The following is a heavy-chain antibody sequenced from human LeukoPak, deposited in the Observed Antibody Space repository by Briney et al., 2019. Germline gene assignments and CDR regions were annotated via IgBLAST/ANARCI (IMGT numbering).Heavy chain of an antibody. D-gene: IGHD5-12*01. V-gene: IGHV4-39*07. Sequence: PSETLTLTCTVSGGSISSRSYYWGWIRQPPGKGLEWIGSIYYTGSTFYNPSLKSRVTISVDTSKNQFSLNLTSVTAADTAVYYCARVESGYDSRLEYWGQGTLVTVSS. J-gene: IGHJ4*02. CDR1: GGSISSRSYY. CDR3: ARVESGYDSRLEY. CDR2: IYYTGST.